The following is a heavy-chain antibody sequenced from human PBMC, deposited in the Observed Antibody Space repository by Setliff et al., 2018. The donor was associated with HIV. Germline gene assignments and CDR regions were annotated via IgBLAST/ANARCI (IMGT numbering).Heavy chain of an antibody. CDR2: IWYDGTDK. D-gene: IGHD1-1*01. CDR3: ARDGNVGWNDLDY. CDR1: GLNFNEYG. Sequence: GGSLRLSCEASGLNFNEYGMHWVRQAPGKGLEWVGLIWYDGTDKYYPDSVRGRFTISRDNSKNTLYLQMNSLRPEDTAVYYCARDGNVGWNDLDYWGQGTLVTVSS. V-gene: IGHV3-30*02. J-gene: IGHJ4*02.